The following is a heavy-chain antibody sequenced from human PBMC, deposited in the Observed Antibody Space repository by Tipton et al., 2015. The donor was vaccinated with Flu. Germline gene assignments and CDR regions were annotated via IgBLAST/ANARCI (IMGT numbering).Heavy chain of an antibody. Sequence: VQLVQSGGGVVQPGESLRLSCTASGFSFSSHWMSWVRQAPGKAPEWVASIKEDGSETDYVDSVKGRFTISRDNAKNSVFLHVNSLRAEDTAVYYCARDFEHLVHYFDFWGQGSLVTVSS. CDR1: GFSFSSHW. CDR3: ARDFEHLVHYFDF. J-gene: IGHJ4*02. D-gene: IGHD3-3*02. CDR2: IKEDGSET. V-gene: IGHV3-7*01.